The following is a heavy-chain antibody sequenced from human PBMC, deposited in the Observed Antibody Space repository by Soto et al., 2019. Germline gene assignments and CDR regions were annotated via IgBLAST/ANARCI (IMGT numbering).Heavy chain of an antibody. CDR1: GFSLSTSGVG. CDR3: AHRRGAAAAFDP. CDR2: IYWDDDK. Sequence: QITLKESDPTLVKPTQTLTLTCTFSGFSLSTSGVGVGWIRQPPGKALEWLALIYWDDDKRYSPSLKSRLTITKDTSKNQVVLTMTNMDPVDTATYYCAHRRGAAAAFDPWGQGTLVTVSS. V-gene: IGHV2-5*02. D-gene: IGHD6-13*01. J-gene: IGHJ5*02.